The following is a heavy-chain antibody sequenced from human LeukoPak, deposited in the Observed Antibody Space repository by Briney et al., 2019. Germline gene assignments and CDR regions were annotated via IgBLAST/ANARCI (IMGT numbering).Heavy chain of an antibody. D-gene: IGHD4-17*01. J-gene: IGHJ3*02. V-gene: IGHV5-51*01. CDR2: IYPGGSDT. CDR3: ARRRITTGDAFDI. CDR1: GYSFTSYW. Sequence: GESLKISCKGSGYSFTSYWIGWVRQMPGKGLEWMGIIYPGGSDTRYSPSFQGQVTISADKSISTAYLQWSSLKASDTAMYYCARRRITTGDAFDIWGQGTMVTVSS.